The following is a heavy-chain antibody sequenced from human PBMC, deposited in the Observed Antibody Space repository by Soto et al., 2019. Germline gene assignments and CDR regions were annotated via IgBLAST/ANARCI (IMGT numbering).Heavy chain of an antibody. Sequence: QVQLVQSGAEVKKPGYSVKVSCKASGGTFSSYAISWVRQAPGQGLEWMGGIIPIFGTANYAQKFQGRVTITADESTSTAYIELSSLRSEDTAVYYCARNKYSSGWYSWLDYWGQGTLVTVSS. J-gene: IGHJ4*02. CDR2: IIPIFGTA. D-gene: IGHD6-19*01. V-gene: IGHV1-69*01. CDR3: ARNKYSSGWYSWLDY. CDR1: GGTFSSYA.